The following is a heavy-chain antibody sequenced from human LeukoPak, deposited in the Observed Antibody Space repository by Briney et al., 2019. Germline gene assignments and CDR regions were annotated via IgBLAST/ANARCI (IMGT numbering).Heavy chain of an antibody. D-gene: IGHD2-2*01. Sequence: SETLSLTCAVYGGSFSGYYWSWIRQPPGKGLEWIGEINHSGSTNYNPSLKSRVTISVDTSKNQFSLKLSSVTAADTAVYYCAGSLHSFKGYCSSTSCSFDYWGQGTLVTVSS. V-gene: IGHV4-34*01. CDR1: GGSFSGYY. J-gene: IGHJ4*02. CDR2: INHSGST. CDR3: AGSLHSFKGYCSSTSCSFDY.